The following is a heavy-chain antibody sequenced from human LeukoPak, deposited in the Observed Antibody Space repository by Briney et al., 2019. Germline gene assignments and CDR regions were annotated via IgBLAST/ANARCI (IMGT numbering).Heavy chain of an antibody. V-gene: IGHV4-59*01. CDR1: GGSISSYY. D-gene: IGHD2-2*01. CDR3: ARANIVVVPCIMNRRRYYYNGMDV. J-gene: IGHJ6*02. Sequence: SPSETLSLTCNVSGGSISSYYRSWIRPPPGKGLEWIEYTYYSGSTNYNPSLKSRVTISVDTSKNQFSLTLSSVTAADPAVYYCARANIVVVPCIMNRRRYYYNGMDVWGRGTTVTVSS. CDR2: TYYSGST.